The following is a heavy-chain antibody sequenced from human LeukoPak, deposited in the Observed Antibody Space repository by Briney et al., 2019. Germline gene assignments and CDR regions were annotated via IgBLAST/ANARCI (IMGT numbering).Heavy chain of an antibody. CDR1: GFTFSSYS. D-gene: IGHD3-10*01. V-gene: IGHV3-21*01. CDR3: AKVEGSGSEAGVDI. J-gene: IGHJ3*02. CDR2: ISSSSSYI. Sequence: PGGSLRLSCAASGFTFSSYSINWVRQAPGKGLEWVSSISSSSSYIYYADSVKGRFTISRDNAKNSLYLQMNSLRAEDTAVYYCAKVEGSGSEAGVDIWGQGTMVTVSS.